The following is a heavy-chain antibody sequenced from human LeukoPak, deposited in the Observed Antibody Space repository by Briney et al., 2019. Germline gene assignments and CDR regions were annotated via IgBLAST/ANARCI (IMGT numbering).Heavy chain of an antibody. D-gene: IGHD3-22*01. J-gene: IGHJ4*02. Sequence: PSETLSLTCAVSGGSISSGGYSWSWIRQPPGKGLEWIGYIYHSGSTYYNPSLKSRVTISVDRSKNQFSLKLSSVTAADTAVYYCARRSSGTPFDYWGQGTLVTVSS. CDR3: ARRSSGTPFDY. V-gene: IGHV4-30-2*01. CDR2: IYHSGST. CDR1: GGSISSGGYS.